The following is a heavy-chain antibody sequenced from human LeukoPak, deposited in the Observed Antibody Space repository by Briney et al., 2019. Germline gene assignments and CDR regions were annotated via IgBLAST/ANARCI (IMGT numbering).Heavy chain of an antibody. V-gene: IGHV3-30*04. J-gene: IGHJ3*02. CDR2: ISYDGSNK. CDR3: AKTRSGYSSGAYDI. CDR1: GFTFSSYA. Sequence: GGSLRLSCAASGFTFSSYAMHWVRQAPDKGLEWVAVISYDGSNKYYADSVKGRFTISRDNSKDMLYLQMNSLRAEDTAVYYCAKTRSGYSSGAYDIWGQGTMVTVSS. D-gene: IGHD3-3*01.